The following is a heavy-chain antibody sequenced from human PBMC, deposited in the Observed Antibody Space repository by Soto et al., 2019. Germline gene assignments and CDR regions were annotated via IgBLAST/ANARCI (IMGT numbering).Heavy chain of an antibody. CDR1: GGSISSSDW. V-gene: IGHV4-4*02. CDR2: FYHSGST. D-gene: IGHD3-3*01. J-gene: IGHJ4*02. Sequence: SETLSLTCAVSGGSISSSDWCSCFRHPPGKGVEGSGEFYHSGSTNYNPSLKSRVTISVDKSKNKFSLQLSSVTAADTAAYYCARKRTLFGVWDYWGQGTLVTVSS. CDR3: ARKRTLFGVWDY.